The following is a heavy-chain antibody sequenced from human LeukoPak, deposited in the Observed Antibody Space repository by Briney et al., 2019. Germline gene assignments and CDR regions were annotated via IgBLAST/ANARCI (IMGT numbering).Heavy chain of an antibody. V-gene: IGHV3-7*01. CDR3: ARGGIWSPYYFDY. D-gene: IGHD2/OR15-2a*01. CDR1: GFTFSSYW. J-gene: IGHJ4*02. CDR2: IKQDGSEK. Sequence: PGGSLRLSCAASGFTFSSYWMSWVRQAPGKGLEWVANIKQDGSEKYCVDSVKGRFTISRDNAKNSLYLQMNSLRAEDTAVYYCARGGIWSPYYFDYWGQGTLVTVSS.